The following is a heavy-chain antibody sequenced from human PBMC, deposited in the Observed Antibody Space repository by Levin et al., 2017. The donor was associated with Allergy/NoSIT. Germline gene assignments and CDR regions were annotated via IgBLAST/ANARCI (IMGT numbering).Heavy chain of an antibody. CDR2: IKQLGSEK. CDR3: ARFMSSTNTFDY. CDR1: GFTFSSYW. J-gene: IGHJ4*02. V-gene: IGHV3-7*01. D-gene: IGHD5/OR15-5a*01. Sequence: GESLKISCAASGFTFSSYWMSWVRQAPGKGLEWVASIKQLGSEKYYVDSVKGRFTISRDNAKNTLYLQMSSLRVEDTAVYYCARFMSSTNTFDYWGQGTLVTVSS.